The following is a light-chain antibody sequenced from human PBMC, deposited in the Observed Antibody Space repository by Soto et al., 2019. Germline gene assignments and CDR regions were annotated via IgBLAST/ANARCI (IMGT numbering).Light chain of an antibody. CDR3: QQRSNWPPSIT. V-gene: IGKV3-11*01. Sequence: EIVLTQSPATLSLSPGERATLSCRASQSVSSYLAWYQQKPGQAPRLLNYDASNRATGIPARFGGSGSGTDFTLTISSLEPEDFAVYYCQQRSNWPPSITFGQGTRLEI. J-gene: IGKJ5*01. CDR1: QSVSSY. CDR2: DAS.